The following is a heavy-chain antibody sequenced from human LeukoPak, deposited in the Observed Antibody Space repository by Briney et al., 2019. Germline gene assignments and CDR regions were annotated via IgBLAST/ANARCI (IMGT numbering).Heavy chain of an antibody. V-gene: IGHV1-69*01. Sequence: GSSVKVSCKASGGTFISYAISWVRQAPGQGLEWMGGIIPIFGTANYAQKFQGRVTITADESTSTAYMELSSLRSEDTAVYYCAREAPFFWSGYYTPDSYYYYGMDVWGQGTTVTVSS. D-gene: IGHD3-3*01. CDR3: AREAPFFWSGYYTPDSYYYYGMDV. CDR2: IIPIFGTA. J-gene: IGHJ6*02. CDR1: GGTFISYA.